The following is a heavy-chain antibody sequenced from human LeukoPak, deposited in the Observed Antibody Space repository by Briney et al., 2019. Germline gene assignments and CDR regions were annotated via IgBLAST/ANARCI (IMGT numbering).Heavy chain of an antibody. J-gene: IGHJ4*02. D-gene: IGHD6-13*01. CDR3: ARVSSCERTGYSSSWYVPACYFDY. V-gene: IGHV4-34*01. CDR2: INHSGST. Sequence: PSETLSLTCTVYGGSFSGYYWSWIRQPPGKGLEWIGEINHSGSTNYNPSLKSRVTISVDTSKNQFSLKLSSVTAADTAVYYCARVSSCERTGYSSSWYVPACYFDYWGQGTLVTVSS. CDR1: GGSFSGYY.